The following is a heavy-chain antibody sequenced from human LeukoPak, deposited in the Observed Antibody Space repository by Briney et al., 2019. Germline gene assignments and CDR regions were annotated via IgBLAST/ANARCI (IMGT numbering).Heavy chain of an antibody. J-gene: IGHJ4*02. CDR1: GFTFRSYG. V-gene: IGHV3-33*01. CDR3: ARGSSSWYYFDY. CDR2: IWYEGSDK. Sequence: GGSLRLSCAASGFTFRSYGMHWVRQAPGRGLEWVAVIWYEGSDKHYADSVKGRFTISRDNSKNALYLQLNSLRAEDTAVYYCARGSSSWYYFDYWGQGTLVTVSS. D-gene: IGHD6-13*01.